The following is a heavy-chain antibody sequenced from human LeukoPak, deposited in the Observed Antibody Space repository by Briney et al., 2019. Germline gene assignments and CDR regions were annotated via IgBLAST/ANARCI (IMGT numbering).Heavy chain of an antibody. D-gene: IGHD3-10*01. CDR1: GYTFSGYY. J-gene: IGHJ4*02. Sequence: GASVKVSCKASGYTFSGYYIHWVRQAPGQGLEWMGGIIPILGIANYAQKFQGRVTITADKSTSTAYMELSSLRSEGTAVYYCARTMVRGSRADYWGQGTLVTVSS. CDR3: ARTMVRGSRADY. CDR2: IIPILGIA. V-gene: IGHV1-69*10.